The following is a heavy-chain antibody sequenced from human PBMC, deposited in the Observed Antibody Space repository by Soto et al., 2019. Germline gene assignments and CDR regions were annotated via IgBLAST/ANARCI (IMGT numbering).Heavy chain of an antibody. J-gene: IGHJ5*02. CDR1: GYTFTSYA. V-gene: IGHV1-3*01. CDR3: TRGGYCTNGVCYASWFDP. Sequence: ASVKVSCKASGYTFTSYAMHWVRQAPGQRLEWMGWINAGNGNTKYSQKFQGRVTITRDTSASTAYKELSSLRSEDTAVYYCTRGGYCTNGVCYASWFDPWGQGTLVTVSS. D-gene: IGHD2-8*01. CDR2: INAGNGNT.